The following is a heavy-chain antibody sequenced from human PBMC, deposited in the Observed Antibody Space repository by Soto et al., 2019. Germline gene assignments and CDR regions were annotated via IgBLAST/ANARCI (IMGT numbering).Heavy chain of an antibody. CDR2: IYSSGTT. CDR3: VRDIGGSGWFAP. Sequence: QVQVQESGPGLVKPSETLSLTCTVSGGSINNYYCSWIRQAAGKGLEWIGRIYSSGTTNYNPSLKSRVTMSVDMSKSQFSLTLRSVTAADTAVYYCVRDIGGSGWFAPWGQGTLVDVSS. J-gene: IGHJ5*02. D-gene: IGHD2-15*01. CDR1: GGSINNYY. V-gene: IGHV4-4*07.